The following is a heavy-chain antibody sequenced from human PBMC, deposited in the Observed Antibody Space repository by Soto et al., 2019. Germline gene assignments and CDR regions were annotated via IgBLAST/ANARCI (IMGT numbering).Heavy chain of an antibody. Sequence: EVQLVESGGGLVQPGGSLKLSCAASGFTFSGSAMHWVRQASWKGLEWVGRIRSKANSYATAYAASVKGRFTISRDDSKNTAYLQMNSLKTEDTAVYYCTMAYIAAAGADYWGQGTLVTVSS. CDR1: GFTFSGSA. CDR3: TMAYIAAAGADY. D-gene: IGHD6-13*01. J-gene: IGHJ4*02. CDR2: IRSKANSYAT. V-gene: IGHV3-73*01.